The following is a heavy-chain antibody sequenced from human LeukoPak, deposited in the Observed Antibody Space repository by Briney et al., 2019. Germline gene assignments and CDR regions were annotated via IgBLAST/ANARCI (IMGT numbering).Heavy chain of an antibody. J-gene: IGHJ4*02. CDR1: GFTFSSYS. CDR2: IYSGGST. CDR3: AREYYYDY. V-gene: IGHV3-53*01. Sequence: PGGSLRLSCAASGFTFSSYSMNWVRQAPGKGLEWVSVIYSGGSTYYADSVKGRFTISRDNSKNTLYLQMNSLRAEDTAVYYCAREYYYDYWGQGTLVTVSS.